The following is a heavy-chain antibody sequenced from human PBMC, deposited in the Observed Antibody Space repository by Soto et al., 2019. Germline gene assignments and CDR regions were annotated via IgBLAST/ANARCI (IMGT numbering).Heavy chain of an antibody. CDR2: ISGSGGST. J-gene: IGHJ5*02. D-gene: IGHD1-20*01. CDR3: AKAPYNWNDRPPYNWFDP. Sequence: GGSLRLSCAASGFTFSSYAMSWVRQAPGKGLEWVSAISGSGGSTYYADSVKGRFTISRDNSKNTLYLQMNSLRAEDTAVYYCAKAPYNWNDRPPYNWFDPWGQGTLVTVSS. V-gene: IGHV3-23*01. CDR1: GFTFSSYA.